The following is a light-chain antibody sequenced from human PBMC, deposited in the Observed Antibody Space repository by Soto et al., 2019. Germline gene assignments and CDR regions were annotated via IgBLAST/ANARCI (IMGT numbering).Light chain of an antibody. CDR1: QSVSSSY. V-gene: IGKV3-20*01. J-gene: IGKJ4*01. CDR3: QQYGSSPLT. Sequence: EIVLTQSPGTLSLSPGERATLSCRASQSVSSSYLAWYQQKPGQAPRLLIYGASSRATGIPDRLSGSGSRTDFTLTISRLEQEDFAVYYFQQYGSSPLTFGGGTKVEIK. CDR2: GAS.